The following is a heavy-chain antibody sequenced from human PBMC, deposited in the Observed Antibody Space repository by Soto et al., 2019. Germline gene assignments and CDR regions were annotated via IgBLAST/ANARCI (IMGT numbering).Heavy chain of an antibody. D-gene: IGHD1-1*01. V-gene: IGHV4-59*01. Sequence: SETLSLTCTVSGDSISNYYWGWIRQPPGKGLEWIGYMYYSGKTNYNPSLKSRVSTSVDTSKNLFSLKLNSVTAADTAVYYCASHLDPYFYGMHVWGQGTTVTVYS. CDR3: ASHLDPYFYGMHV. J-gene: IGHJ6*02. CDR1: GDSISNYY. CDR2: MYYSGKT.